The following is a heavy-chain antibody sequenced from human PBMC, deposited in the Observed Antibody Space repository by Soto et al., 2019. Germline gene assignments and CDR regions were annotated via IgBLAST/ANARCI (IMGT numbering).Heavy chain of an antibody. CDR3: ASWAHSGYDWGRYYYYMDV. D-gene: IGHD5-12*01. V-gene: IGHV4-59*08. CDR1: GGSISSYY. Sequence: SETLSLTCTVSGGSISSYYWSWIRQPPGKGLEWIGYIYYSGSTNYNPSLKSRVTISVDTSKNQFSLKLSSVTAADTAVYYCASWAHSGYDWGRYYYYMDVWGKGTTVTVSS. J-gene: IGHJ6*03. CDR2: IYYSGST.